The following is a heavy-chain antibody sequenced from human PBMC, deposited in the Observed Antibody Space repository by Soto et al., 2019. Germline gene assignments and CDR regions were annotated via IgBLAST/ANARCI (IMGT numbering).Heavy chain of an antibody. V-gene: IGHV4-34*01. J-gene: IGHJ4*02. D-gene: IGHD2-15*01. Sequence: QVQLQQWGAGLLKPSETLSLTCAVYGGSFSGYYWSWIRQPPGKGLEWIEEINHSGSTNYNPSLMSRGTISVGTSKTQCSLKLSSVTAAATAVYYCARSVTRYCSGGSCPNPCDYWGQGTLVTVSS. CDR3: ARSVTRYCSGGSCPNPCDY. CDR1: GGSFSGYY. CDR2: INHSGST.